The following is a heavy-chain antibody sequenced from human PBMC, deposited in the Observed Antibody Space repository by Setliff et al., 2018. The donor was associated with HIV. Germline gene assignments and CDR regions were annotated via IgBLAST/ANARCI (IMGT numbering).Heavy chain of an antibody. V-gene: IGHV4-38-2*02. CDR1: GYSISTSSW. Sequence: SETLSLTCTVSGYSISTSSWWGWVRQSPGRGLQWSGSIYHGGRVYYNPSLQSRVTISLDRSKNQFSLNMISVTAADSAIYFCARGIRMLLDSNRGVYTHDAFDLWGQGTTVTVSS. J-gene: IGHJ3*01. D-gene: IGHD3-10*01. CDR3: ARGIRMLLDSNRGVYTHDAFDL. CDR2: IYHGGRV.